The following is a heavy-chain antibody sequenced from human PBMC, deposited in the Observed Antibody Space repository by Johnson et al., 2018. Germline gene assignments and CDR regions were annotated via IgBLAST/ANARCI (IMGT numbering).Heavy chain of an antibody. Sequence: EVQLVESGGGLVQPGGSLRLSCVVSGFSFSRSVMSWVRQAPGKGLEWVSTFDGGSGSTYYADSVKGRFTISRDSSKNTLYLQLNSLRGDDSAVYYCAYRMAALGQKYFQDWGQGALVIVSS. D-gene: IGHD5-12*01. CDR2: FDGGSGST. CDR3: AYRMAALGQKYFQD. J-gene: IGHJ1*01. V-gene: IGHV3-23*04. CDR1: GFSFSRSV.